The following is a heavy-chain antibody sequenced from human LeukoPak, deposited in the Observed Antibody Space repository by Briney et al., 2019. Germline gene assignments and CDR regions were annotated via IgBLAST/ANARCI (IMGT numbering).Heavy chain of an antibody. CDR1: GFTLGDYA. Sequence: GGSLRLSCVASGFTLGDYAMSWVRQAPGKGLEWVSAISGSGGSTYYADSVKGRFTISRDNSKNTLYLQMNSLRAEDTAIYYCAKDRAGIVVVTGPFDYWGQGTLVTVSS. V-gene: IGHV3-23*01. CDR3: AKDRAGIVVVTGPFDY. D-gene: IGHD2-21*02. CDR2: ISGSGGST. J-gene: IGHJ4*02.